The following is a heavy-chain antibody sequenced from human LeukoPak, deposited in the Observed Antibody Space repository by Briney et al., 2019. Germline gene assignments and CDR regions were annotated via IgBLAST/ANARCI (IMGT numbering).Heavy chain of an antibody. CDR3: ARDYYDSSGVDY. CDR2: INSDGSST. J-gene: IGHJ4*02. D-gene: IGHD3-22*01. Sequence: PGGSLRLSCAASGFTFSSYWMHWVRQAPGKGLVWVSRINSDGSSTSYADSVKGRFTISRDNAKNTLYLQMNSLRAEDTAVYYFARDYYDSSGVDYWGQGTLVTVSS. V-gene: IGHV3-74*01. CDR1: GFTFSSYW.